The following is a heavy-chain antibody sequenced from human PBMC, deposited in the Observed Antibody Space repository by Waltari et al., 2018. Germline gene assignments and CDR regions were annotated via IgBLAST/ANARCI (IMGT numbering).Heavy chain of an antibody. D-gene: IGHD3-10*01. V-gene: IGHV4-34*01. Sequence: QVQLQQWGAGLLKPSETLSLTCAVYGGSFSGYYWSWIRQPPGKGLEWIGEINHSGSTNYNPSLKSRVTISVDTSKNQFSLKLSSVTAADTAVYYCARGLHSIPTYRITMVRGARGGMDVWGQGTTVTVSS. CDR2: INHSGST. J-gene: IGHJ6*02. CDR3: ARGLHSIPTYRITMVRGARGGMDV. CDR1: GGSFSGYY.